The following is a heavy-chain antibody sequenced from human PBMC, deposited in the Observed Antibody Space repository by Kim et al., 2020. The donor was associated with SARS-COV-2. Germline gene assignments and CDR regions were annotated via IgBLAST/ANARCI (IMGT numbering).Heavy chain of an antibody. J-gene: IGHJ5*02. CDR3: ARQEDRNDSHLDP. CDR2: IYYSGST. D-gene: IGHD1-1*01. Sequence: SETLSLTCTVSGGSINSSSYYWGWIRQPPGKGLEWIGNIYYSGSTYYNPSLKSRVTISVDTSKNQFSLKLNSVTAADTAVYYCARQEDRNDSHLDPWGQGTLVTVSS. CDR1: GGSINSSSYY. V-gene: IGHV4-39*01.